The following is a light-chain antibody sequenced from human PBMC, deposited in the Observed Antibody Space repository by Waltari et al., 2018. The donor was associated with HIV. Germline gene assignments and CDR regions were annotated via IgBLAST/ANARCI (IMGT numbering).Light chain of an antibody. CDR1: SSAVGGYDF. Sequence: QSALTQPRSVSGSPGESVTISCTGTSSAVGGYDFVSWYQQSPGKAPQLIIYEVNTRPSGVPDRFSGSKSGNTASLTLSGLQAEDEADYYCCSYAGDTTFVFGTGTKVTVL. CDR3: CSYAGDTTFV. J-gene: IGLJ1*01. V-gene: IGLV2-11*01. CDR2: EVN.